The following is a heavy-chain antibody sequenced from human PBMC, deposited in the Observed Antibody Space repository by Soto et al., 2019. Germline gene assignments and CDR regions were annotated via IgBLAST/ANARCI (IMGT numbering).Heavy chain of an antibody. CDR2: ISAYNGTT. CDR3: ARTYFDFWSGSYTPQEFRY. V-gene: IGHV1-18*01. CDR1: GYTFTSYG. Sequence: QVQLVQSGAEVKKPGASVKVSCKASGYTFTSYGISWVRQAPGQGLERMGWISAYNGTTKYAPKPQGRVTMTTETSKNTDYMELRSLKSDDTDVYYCARTYFDFWSGSYTPQEFRYWGQGTLVTVSS. J-gene: IGHJ4*02. D-gene: IGHD3-3*01.